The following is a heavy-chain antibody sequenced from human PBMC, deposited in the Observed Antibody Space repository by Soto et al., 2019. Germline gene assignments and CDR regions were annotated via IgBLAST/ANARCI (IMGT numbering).Heavy chain of an antibody. Sequence: PSETLSLTCAVYGGSFSGYYWSWIRQPPGKGLEWIGEINHSGSTNYNPSLKSRVTISVDTSKNQFSLKLSSVTAADTAVYYCARDRRGYSYGYRFDYWGQGTLVTVSS. V-gene: IGHV4-34*01. CDR3: ARDRRGYSYGYRFDY. CDR1: GGSFSGYY. CDR2: INHSGST. J-gene: IGHJ4*02. D-gene: IGHD5-18*01.